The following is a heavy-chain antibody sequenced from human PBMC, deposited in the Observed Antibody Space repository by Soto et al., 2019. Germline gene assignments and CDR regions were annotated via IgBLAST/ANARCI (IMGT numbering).Heavy chain of an antibody. Sequence: ELQLLQSAAEVKKPGESLRISCEGFGYSFTTYWIGWVRQMPGKGLEWMGIIYPPNSETIYSPSFEGRVTISVDKSINTGFVQWISLEASDTAMYYCARHVASDRWSYFDNWGQGTLVSVSS. J-gene: IGHJ4*02. CDR3: ARHVASDRWSYFDN. CDR2: IYPPNSET. D-gene: IGHD3-3*01. V-gene: IGHV5-51*01. CDR1: GYSFTTYW.